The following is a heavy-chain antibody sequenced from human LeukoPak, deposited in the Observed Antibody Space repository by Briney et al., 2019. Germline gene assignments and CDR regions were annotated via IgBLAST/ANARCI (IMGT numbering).Heavy chain of an antibody. CDR2: ISSGSTYT. CDR3: ARDLIVPAASTGVFDY. J-gene: IGHJ4*02. V-gene: IGHV3-11*06. Sequence: PGGSLRLSCAASGFTFSDYYMSWIRQAPGKGLEWISYISSGSTYTNNPDSVKGRFTISRDNAKNSLYLQMNSLRAEDTAVYYCARDLIVPAASTGVFDYWGQGTLVTVSS. D-gene: IGHD2-2*01. CDR1: GFTFSDYY.